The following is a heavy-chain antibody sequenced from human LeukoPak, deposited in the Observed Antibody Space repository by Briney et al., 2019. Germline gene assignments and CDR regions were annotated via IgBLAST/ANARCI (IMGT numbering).Heavy chain of an antibody. J-gene: IGHJ4*02. CDR1: GFTFSSYS. D-gene: IGHD2-8*01. V-gene: IGHV3-21*01. Sequence: PGGSLRLSCAASGFTFSSYSMNWVRQAPGKGLEWVSSVSRSSTAKYYADSVKGRFTISRDNAQNSLFLQMNSLRVEDTAVYYCASRFCSDGVCHFDSWGQGTLVTVSS. CDR2: VSRSSTAK. CDR3: ASRFCSDGVCHFDS.